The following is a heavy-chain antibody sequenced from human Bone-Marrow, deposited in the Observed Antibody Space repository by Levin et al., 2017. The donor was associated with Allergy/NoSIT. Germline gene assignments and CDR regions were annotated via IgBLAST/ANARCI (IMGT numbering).Heavy chain of an antibody. CDR2: ISWNSGSI. CDR1: GFTFDDYA. D-gene: IGHD3-9*01. CDR3: AKDFIRDFDWYNYYGMDV. J-gene: IGHJ6*02. Sequence: PGGSLRLSCAASGFTFDDYAMHWVRQAPGKGLEWVSGISWNSGSIGYADSVKGRFTISRDNAKNSLYLQMNSLRAEDTALYYCAKDFIRDFDWYNYYGMDVWGQGTTVTVSS. V-gene: IGHV3-9*01.